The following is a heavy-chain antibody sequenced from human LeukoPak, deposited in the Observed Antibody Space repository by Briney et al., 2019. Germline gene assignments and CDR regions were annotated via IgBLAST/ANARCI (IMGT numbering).Heavy chain of an antibody. CDR3: AKLVDSSGYYSYDAFDI. CDR2: ISYDGSNK. Sequence: GGSLRLSCAASGFTFSSYGMHWVRQAPGKGLEWVAVISYDGSNKYYADSVKGRFTIPRDNSKNTLYLQMNSLRAGDTAVYYCAKLVDSSGYYSYDAFDIWGQGTMVTVSS. V-gene: IGHV3-30*18. J-gene: IGHJ3*02. CDR1: GFTFSSYG. D-gene: IGHD3-22*01.